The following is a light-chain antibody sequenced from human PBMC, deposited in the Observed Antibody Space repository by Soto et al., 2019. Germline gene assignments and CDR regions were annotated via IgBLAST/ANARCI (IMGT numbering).Light chain of an antibody. Sequence: EIMMTQSPATLSVSPGERVTLSCRASQSVRSNLAWYQQKPGQVPRVLIYGASTRAIGIPDRFSGSGSGTEFTLTMSSLQSEDFAVYYCQHYNNLWGFGGGTKVEIK. CDR3: QHYNNLWG. J-gene: IGKJ4*01. CDR2: GAS. CDR1: QSVRSN. V-gene: IGKV3-15*01.